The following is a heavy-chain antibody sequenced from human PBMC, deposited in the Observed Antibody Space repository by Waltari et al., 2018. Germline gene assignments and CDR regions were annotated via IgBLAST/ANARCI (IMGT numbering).Heavy chain of an antibody. J-gene: IGHJ4*02. CDR1: GYTFTSYG. Sequence: QVQLVQSGAEVKKPGASVKVSCKASGYTFTSYGISWVRQAPEQGLEWVAVIWYDGSNKYYADSVKGRFTISRDNSKNTLYLQMNSLRAEDTAVYYCARANYDFWSGYYFAGSGKNHDGIFDYWGQGTLVTVSS. CDR2: IWYDGSNK. CDR3: ARANYDFWSGYYFAGSGKNHDGIFDY. V-gene: IGHV3-33*01. D-gene: IGHD3-3*01.